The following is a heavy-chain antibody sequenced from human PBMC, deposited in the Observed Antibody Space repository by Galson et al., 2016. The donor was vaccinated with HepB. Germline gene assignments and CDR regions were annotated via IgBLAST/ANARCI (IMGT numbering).Heavy chain of an antibody. V-gene: IGHV3-48*01. CDR1: GFTFSSYA. CDR3: AKDYPQPPWW. D-gene: IGHD2-15*01. J-gene: IGHJ4*02. CDR2: IGSRSSPI. Sequence: SLRLSCAASGFTFSSYALNWVRQAPGKGLEWVSYIGSRSSPIHYADSVKGRFTISRDNPKTTLYLQMNSLRAEDTAVYYCAKDYPQPPWWWGQGTLVTVSS.